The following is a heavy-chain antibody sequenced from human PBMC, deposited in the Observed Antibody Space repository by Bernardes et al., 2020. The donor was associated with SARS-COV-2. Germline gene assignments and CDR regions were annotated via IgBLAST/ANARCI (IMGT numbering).Heavy chain of an antibody. CDR1: GYTFTGYY. J-gene: IGHJ3*02. D-gene: IGHD1-26*01. V-gene: IGHV1-2*02. Sequence: ASVKVSCKASGYTFTGYYMHWVRQAPGQGLEWMGWINPNSGFTNYAQNFQGRVTMTRDTSISTAYMELSRLRSDDTAVYYCARDLDRLYSGSRTDAFDIWGQGTMVTVSS. CDR2: INPNSGFT. CDR3: ARDLDRLYSGSRTDAFDI.